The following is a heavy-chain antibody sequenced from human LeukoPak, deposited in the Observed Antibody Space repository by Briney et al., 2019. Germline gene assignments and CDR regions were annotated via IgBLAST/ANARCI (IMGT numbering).Heavy chain of an antibody. Sequence: GGSLRLSCSASGVTFSTSPMHWVRQAPGKGLEYVSAIGSTGGDTYYADSVKGRFAISRDNSKNPVYLQMSSLRPEDTAIYYCKSSPPSWIDSWGQGTLVTVSS. CDR1: GVTFSTSP. CDR3: KSSPPSWIDS. CDR2: IGSTGGDT. D-gene: IGHD6-13*01. J-gene: IGHJ4*02. V-gene: IGHV3-64D*09.